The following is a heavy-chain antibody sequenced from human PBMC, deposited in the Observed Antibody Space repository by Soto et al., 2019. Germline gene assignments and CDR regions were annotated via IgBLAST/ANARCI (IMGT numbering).Heavy chain of an antibody. V-gene: IGHV3-30-3*01. J-gene: IGHJ5*02. CDR2: ISYDGSNK. Sequence: GGSLRLSCAASGFTFSSYAMHWVRQAPGKGLEWVAVISYDGSNKYYADSVKGRFTISRDNSKNTLYLQMNSLRAEDTAVYYCARDLGVVPAAIQGSWFDPWGQGTLVTVSS. CDR3: ARDLGVVPAAIQGSWFDP. D-gene: IGHD2-2*01. CDR1: GFTFSSYA.